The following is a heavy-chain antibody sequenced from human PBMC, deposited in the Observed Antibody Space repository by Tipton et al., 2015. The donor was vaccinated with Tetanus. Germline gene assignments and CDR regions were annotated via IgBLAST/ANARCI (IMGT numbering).Heavy chain of an antibody. J-gene: IGHJ5*02. V-gene: IGHV4-39*01. CDR1: SGSISSTSHY. D-gene: IGHD5-18*01. CDR3: ARRGYGYNWFDP. Sequence: TLSLTCTVSSGSISSTSHYWAWIRQSPGKGLEWIAHIYYSGSTFYNPSLKSRVTISVDTSKNQFSLNLRSVTAADTAVYYCARRGYGYNWFDPWGQGTLVTVSS. CDR2: IYYSGST.